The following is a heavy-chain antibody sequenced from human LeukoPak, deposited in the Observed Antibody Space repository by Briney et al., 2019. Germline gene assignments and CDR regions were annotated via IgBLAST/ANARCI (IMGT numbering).Heavy chain of an antibody. J-gene: IGHJ6*03. Sequence: SETLSLTCTVSGGSISSYYWNWIRQPPGKGLEWIGYIYYTGSSDYNPSLKSRVTMSIDASKNQFSLKLSSVTAADTAVYYCAKGKGGMDVWGKGTTVTVSS. CDR3: AKGKGGMDV. V-gene: IGHV4-59*01. CDR1: GGSISSYY. CDR2: IYYTGSS.